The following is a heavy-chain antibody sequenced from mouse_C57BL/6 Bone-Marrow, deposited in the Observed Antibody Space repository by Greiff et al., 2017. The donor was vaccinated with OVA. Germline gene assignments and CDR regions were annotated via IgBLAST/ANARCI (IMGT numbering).Heavy chain of an antibody. Sequence: EVQVVESGGDLVKPGGSLKLSCAASGFTFSSYGMSWVRQTPDKRLEWVATISSGGSYTYYPDSVKGRFTISRDNAKNTLYLQMSSLESEDTAMYYCARPRGAYAMDYWGQGTSVTVSS. J-gene: IGHJ4*01. CDR3: ARPRGAYAMDY. CDR2: ISSGGSYT. CDR1: GFTFSSYG. V-gene: IGHV5-6*01.